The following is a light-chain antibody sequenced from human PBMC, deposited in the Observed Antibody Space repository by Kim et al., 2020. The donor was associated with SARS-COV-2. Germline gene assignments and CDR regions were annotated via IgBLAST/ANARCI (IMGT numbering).Light chain of an antibody. Sequence: SAVKLTCTLGSGHRDYISAWQQQQPGKGPRYLMKLEGSGSYSKGSGVPDRFSGSSSGADRSLIISDLQSEDEADYYCEAWDSNTHVFGTGTKVTVL. V-gene: IGLV4-60*03. CDR1: SGHRDYI. CDR2: LEGSGSY. CDR3: EAWDSNTHV. J-gene: IGLJ1*01.